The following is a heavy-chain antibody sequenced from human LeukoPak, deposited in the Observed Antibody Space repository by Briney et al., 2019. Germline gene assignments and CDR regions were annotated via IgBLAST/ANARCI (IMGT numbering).Heavy chain of an antibody. CDR1: GGSISSYY. D-gene: IGHD6-13*01. CDR2: IYYSGST. V-gene: IGHV4-59*08. Sequence: PSETLSLTCTVSGGSISSYYWSWIRQPPGKGLEWIGYIYYSGSTNYNPSLKSRVTISVDTSKNQFSLKLSSVTAADTAVYHCARLFWSSSSWYYYYYGMDVWGQGTTVTVSS. CDR3: ARLFWSSSSWYYYYYGMDV. J-gene: IGHJ6*02.